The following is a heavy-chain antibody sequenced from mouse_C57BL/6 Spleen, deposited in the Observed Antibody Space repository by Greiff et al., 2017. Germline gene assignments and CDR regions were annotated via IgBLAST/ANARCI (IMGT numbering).Heavy chain of an antibody. Sequence: QVQLQQSGAELVKPGASVKMSCKASGYTFTSYWITWVKQRPGQGLEWIGDIYPGSGSTNYNEKFKSKATLTVDTSSSTAYMQLSSLTSEDSAVYYCARDYYYGSSHLYFDVWGTGTTVTVSA. CDR2: IYPGSGST. J-gene: IGHJ1*03. D-gene: IGHD1-1*01. CDR3: ARDYYYGSSHLYFDV. CDR1: GYTFTSYW. V-gene: IGHV1-55*01.